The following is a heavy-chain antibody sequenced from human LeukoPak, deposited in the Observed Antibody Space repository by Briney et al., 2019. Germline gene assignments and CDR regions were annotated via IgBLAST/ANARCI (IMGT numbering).Heavy chain of an antibody. Sequence: ASVKVSCKASGYTFTGYYMHWVRQAPGQGLEWMGRINPNSGGKNYAQKFQGRVTMTRDTSISTAYMELSRLRSDDTAVYYCARDLGYCSSTSCYVIDYWGQGTLVTVSS. CDR3: ARDLGYCSSTSCYVIDY. J-gene: IGHJ4*02. V-gene: IGHV1-2*06. D-gene: IGHD2-2*01. CDR1: GYTFTGYY. CDR2: INPNSGGK.